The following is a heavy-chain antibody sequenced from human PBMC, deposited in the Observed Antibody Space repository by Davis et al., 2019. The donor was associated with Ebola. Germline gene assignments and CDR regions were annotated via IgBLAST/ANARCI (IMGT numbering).Heavy chain of an antibody. CDR1: GFTFSDYY. D-gene: IGHD3-16*01. CDR2: MYYSGGT. V-gene: IGHV4-59*01. CDR3: ARDSNNYAAWFDP. J-gene: IGHJ5*02. Sequence: ESLKISCAVSGFTFSDYYMSWIRRAPGKGLEWIGYMYYSGGTKYNPSLKSRVSMSLDRSKNQFSLTLRSVSAADTAVYYCARDSNNYAAWFDPWGQGTLVTVSS.